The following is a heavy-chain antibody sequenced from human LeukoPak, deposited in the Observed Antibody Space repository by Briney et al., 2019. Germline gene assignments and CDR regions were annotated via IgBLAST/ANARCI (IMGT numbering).Heavy chain of an antibody. Sequence: PGGSLRLSCAASGFTFSSYAMHWVRQAAGKGLEWVAVISYDGSNKYYADSVKGRFTISRDNSKNTLYLQMNSLRAEDTAVYYCARVPSGWLYPDAFDIWGQGTMVTVSS. J-gene: IGHJ3*02. CDR3: ARVPSGWLYPDAFDI. CDR2: ISYDGSNK. CDR1: GFTFSSYA. V-gene: IGHV3-30-3*01. D-gene: IGHD3-22*01.